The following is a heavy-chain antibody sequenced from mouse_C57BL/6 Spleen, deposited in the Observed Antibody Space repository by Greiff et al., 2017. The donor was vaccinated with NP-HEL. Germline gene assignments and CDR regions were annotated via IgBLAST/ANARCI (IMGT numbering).Heavy chain of an antibody. Sequence: QVQLQQSGPELVKPGASVKISCKASGYSFTSYYIHWVKQRPGQGLEWIGWIYPGSGNTKYNEKFKGKATLTADTSSSTAYMQLSSLTSEDSAVYYCARGGYSNYEWVDYWGQGTTLTVSS. D-gene: IGHD2-5*01. CDR2: IYPGSGNT. CDR3: ARGGYSNYEWVDY. V-gene: IGHV1-66*01. J-gene: IGHJ2*01. CDR1: GYSFTSYY.